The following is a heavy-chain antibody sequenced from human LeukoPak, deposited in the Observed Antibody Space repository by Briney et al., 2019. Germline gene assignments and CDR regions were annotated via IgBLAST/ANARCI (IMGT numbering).Heavy chain of an antibody. CDR3: AKARSPIPAAMPMDV. CDR1: GFTFSSYG. J-gene: IGHJ6*02. D-gene: IGHD2-2*01. Sequence: TGGSLRLSCAASGFTFSSYGMHWVRQAPGQGREWVAVISYDGSNKYYADSVKGRFTISRDNSKNTLYLQMNSLRAEDTAVYYCAKARSPIPAAMPMDVWGQGTTVTVSS. CDR2: ISYDGSNK. V-gene: IGHV3-30*18.